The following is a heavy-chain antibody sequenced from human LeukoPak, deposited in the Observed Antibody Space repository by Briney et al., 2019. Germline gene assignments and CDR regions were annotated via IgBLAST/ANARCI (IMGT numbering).Heavy chain of an antibody. CDR2: LSPNSGNT. Sequence: GASVKVSCKTSGYSFTSDNINWVRQATGQGLEWMGWLSPNSGNTAYAQKFQGRVTMTGNTSISTAYMELSRLRSDDTAVYYCARGYNDILTGYYQYYFDYWGQGTLVTVSS. CDR1: GYSFTSDN. D-gene: IGHD3-9*01. V-gene: IGHV1-8*01. J-gene: IGHJ4*02. CDR3: ARGYNDILTGYYQYYFDY.